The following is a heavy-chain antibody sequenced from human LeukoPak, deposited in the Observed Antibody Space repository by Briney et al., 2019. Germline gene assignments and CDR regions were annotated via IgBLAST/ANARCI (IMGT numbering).Heavy chain of an antibody. CDR3: ARHLSERVPAATIATARPGFDY. D-gene: IGHD2-2*01. CDR2: IYYSGGT. Sequence: SETLSLTCAVSGYSMSSSNWWGWIRQPPGKGLEWIGYIYYSGGTNYNPSLKSRLTMSLDTSKNHFSLKLSSVTPADTAVYYCARHLSERVPAATIATARPGFDYWGQGTLVTVSS. CDR1: GYSMSSSNW. V-gene: IGHV4-28*01. J-gene: IGHJ4*02.